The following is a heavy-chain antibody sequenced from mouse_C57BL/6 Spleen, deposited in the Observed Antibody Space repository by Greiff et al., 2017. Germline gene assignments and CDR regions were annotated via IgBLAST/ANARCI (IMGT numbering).Heavy chain of an antibody. CDR3: ARPYYGGGYFDV. Sequence: QVQLKESGPGLVQPSQSLSITCTVSGFSLTRYGVLWVRQSPGQGVEWLGVIWSGGSTDYYAAFISRLSIRKDNSKSQVFFKMNRLQADDTAIYYCARPYYGGGYFDVWGTGTTVTVSA. J-gene: IGHJ1*03. CDR2: IWSGGST. D-gene: IGHD1-1*01. V-gene: IGHV2-2*01. CDR1: GFSLTRYG.